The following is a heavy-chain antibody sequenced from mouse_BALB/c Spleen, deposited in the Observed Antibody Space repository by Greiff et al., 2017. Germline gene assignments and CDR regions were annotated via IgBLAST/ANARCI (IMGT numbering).Heavy chain of an antibody. CDR3: ARAYYGNPGFAY. CDR1: GFNIKDTY. J-gene: IGHJ3*01. Sequence: EVQLHQSGAELVKPGASVKLSCTASGFNIKDTYMHWVKQRPEQGLEWIGRIDPANGNTKYDPKFQGKATITADTSSNTAYLQLSSLTSEDTAVYYCARAYYGNPGFAYWGQGTLVTVSA. CDR2: IDPANGNT. V-gene: IGHV14-3*02. D-gene: IGHD2-10*01.